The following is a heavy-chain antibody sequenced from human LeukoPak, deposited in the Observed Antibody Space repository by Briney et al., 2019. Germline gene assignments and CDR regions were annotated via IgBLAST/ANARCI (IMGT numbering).Heavy chain of an antibody. J-gene: IGHJ4*02. D-gene: IGHD4-17*01. V-gene: IGHV3-48*03. CDR2: ISSSGTTI. Sequence: PGGSLGLSCAASGFTFSSYEMNWVRQAPGKGLEWVSYISSSGTTIYYADSVKGRFTISRDNAKNSLYLQMNSLRAEDTAVYYCARETVRNYFDYWGQGTLVTVSS. CDR3: ARETVRNYFDY. CDR1: GFTFSSYE.